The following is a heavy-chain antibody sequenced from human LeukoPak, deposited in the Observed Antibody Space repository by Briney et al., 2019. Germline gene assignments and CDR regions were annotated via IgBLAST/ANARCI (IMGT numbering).Heavy chain of an antibody. V-gene: IGHV1-69*05. CDR2: IIPIFGTA. D-gene: IGHD4-11*01. J-gene: IGHJ4*02. CDR3: ARVDYSYYYFDY. CDR1: GGTFSSYA. Sequence: SVKVSCKASGGTFSSYAISWVRQAPGQGLEWMGEIIPIFGTANYAQKFQGRVTITTDESTSTAYMGLSSLRSEDTAVYYCARVDYSYYYFDYWGQGTLVTVSS.